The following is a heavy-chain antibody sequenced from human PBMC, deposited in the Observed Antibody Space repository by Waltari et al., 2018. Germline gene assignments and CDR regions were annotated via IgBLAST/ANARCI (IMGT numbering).Heavy chain of an antibody. CDR1: TFTFRAFW. D-gene: IGHD4-17*01. J-gene: IGHJ4*02. Sequence: EVHLVESGGGLVQPGGSLRLSCAASTFTFRAFWMSWVRQAPGEGLEGVANIKEDGSEKYYMDAVEGRFTISRDNAKNSVYLQMNSLRVEDTAVYYCARDRLGYGDYDYWGQGTLVTVSS. CDR2: IKEDGSEK. V-gene: IGHV3-7*01. CDR3: ARDRLGYGDYDY.